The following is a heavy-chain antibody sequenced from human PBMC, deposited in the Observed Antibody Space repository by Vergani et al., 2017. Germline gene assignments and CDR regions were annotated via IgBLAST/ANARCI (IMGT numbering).Heavy chain of an antibody. CDR1: GYTFTGYY. D-gene: IGHD1-26*01. V-gene: IGHV1-2*02. J-gene: IGHJ4*02. CDR2: INPNSGGT. CDR3: ARDPQYSGSDPLDY. Sequence: QVQLVQSGAEVKKPGASVKVSCKASGYTFTGYYIHWVRQVPGQGLEWMGWINPNSGGTNYAQKFQGRVTMTRDTSISTAYMERSRLRSDDTAVYYCARDPQYSGSDPLDYWGQGILVTVSS.